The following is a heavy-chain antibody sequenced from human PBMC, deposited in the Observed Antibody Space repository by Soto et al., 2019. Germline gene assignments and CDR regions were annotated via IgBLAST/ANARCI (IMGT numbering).Heavy chain of an antibody. J-gene: IGHJ5*02. Sequence: GGSLRLSCAASGFTFTSYAVTWVRQAPGKGLEWVSSISGSGGATYYADSVKGRFTISRDDSKSTLYLQMNSLRAEDTAVYYCAKAGRPYYDLWSENRFDPWGQGTLVTVSS. CDR3: AKAGRPYYDLWSENRFDP. CDR2: ISGSGGAT. CDR1: GFTFTSYA. D-gene: IGHD3-3*01. V-gene: IGHV3-23*01.